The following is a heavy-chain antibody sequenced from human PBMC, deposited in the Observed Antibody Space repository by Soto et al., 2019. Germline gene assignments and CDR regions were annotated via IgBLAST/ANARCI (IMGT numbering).Heavy chain of an antibody. Sequence: QVQLVESGGGVVQPGRSLRLSCAASGFTFSSYGMHWVRQAPGKGLEWVAVISYDGSNKYYADSVKGRFTISRDNSKNTLYLKMNSLRAEDTAVYYCAKDRDCYIDWYFDLWGRGTLVTVSS. D-gene: IGHD2-21*01. CDR2: ISYDGSNK. V-gene: IGHV3-30*18. J-gene: IGHJ2*01. CDR1: GFTFSSYG. CDR3: AKDRDCYIDWYFDL.